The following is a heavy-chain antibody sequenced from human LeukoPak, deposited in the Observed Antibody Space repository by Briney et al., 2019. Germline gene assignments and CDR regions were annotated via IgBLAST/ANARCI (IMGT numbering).Heavy chain of an antibody. CDR3: ARAGQFISARPISFDY. J-gene: IGHJ4*02. CDR1: GGSISNYY. D-gene: IGHD6-6*01. CDR2: IYYSGST. V-gene: IGHV4-59*01. Sequence: SETLSLTCTVSGGSISNYYWNWIRQPPGKGLEWIGCIYYSGSTNSNPSLKSRVTISVDTSKNQFSLKLSSVTAADTAVYYCARAGQFISARPISFDYWGQGTLVTVSS.